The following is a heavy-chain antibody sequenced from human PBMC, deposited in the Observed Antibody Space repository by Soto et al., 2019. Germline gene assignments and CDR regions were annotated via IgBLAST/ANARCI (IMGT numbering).Heavy chain of an antibody. CDR3: ARGVAGPLHWFAP. D-gene: IGHD6-19*01. CDR2: INAGNGNT. Sequence: ASVKVSCKASGYTFTSYARHWVRQAPGQRLEWMGWINAGNGNTKYSQKLQGRVTITRDTSASTAYMELSSLRSEDTAVYYCARGVAGPLHWFAPWGQGTLVTVSS. J-gene: IGHJ5*02. CDR1: GYTFTSYA. V-gene: IGHV1-3*01.